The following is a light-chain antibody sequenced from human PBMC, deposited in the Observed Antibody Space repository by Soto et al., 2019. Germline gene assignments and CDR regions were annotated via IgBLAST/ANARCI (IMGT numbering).Light chain of an antibody. CDR2: DAS. CDR1: QSLGNW. V-gene: IGKV1-5*01. CDR3: QQYNSYSSM. J-gene: IGKJ1*01. Sequence: DIQLTQSPSTLSASVGDRVTITVGASQSLGNWLAWYQQKPGKAPKLLIYDASILESGVSSRFSGSGSGTEFTLTISSLQPDDFGTYYCQQYNSYSSMFGQGTKVDI.